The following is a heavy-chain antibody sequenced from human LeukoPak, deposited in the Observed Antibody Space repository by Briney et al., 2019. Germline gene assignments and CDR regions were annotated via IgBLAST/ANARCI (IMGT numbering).Heavy chain of an antibody. V-gene: IGHV4-34*01. D-gene: IGHD3-22*01. CDR1: GGSFSGYY. J-gene: IGHJ6*03. Sequence: SETLSLTCAVYGGSFSGYYWSWIRQPPGKGLEWIGEINHSGSTNYNPSLKSRVTISVDTSKNQFSLKLSSVTAADTAVYYCARSWFMDVWGKGTTIIVSS. CDR3: ARSWFMDV. CDR2: INHSGST.